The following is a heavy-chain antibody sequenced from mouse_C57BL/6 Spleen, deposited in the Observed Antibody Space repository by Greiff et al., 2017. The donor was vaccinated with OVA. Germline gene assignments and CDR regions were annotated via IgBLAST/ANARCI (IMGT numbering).Heavy chain of an antibody. CDR1: GYTFTDYN. D-gene: IGHD4-1*01. CDR2: INPNNGGT. V-gene: IGHV1-18*01. Sequence: VQLQQSGPELVKPGASVKIPCKASGYTFTDYNMDWVKQSHGKSLEWIGDINPNNGGTIYNQKFKGKATLTVDKSSSTAYMELRSLTSEDTAVYYCARERELGRDYAMDYWGQGTSVTVSS. CDR3: ARERELGRDYAMDY. J-gene: IGHJ4*01.